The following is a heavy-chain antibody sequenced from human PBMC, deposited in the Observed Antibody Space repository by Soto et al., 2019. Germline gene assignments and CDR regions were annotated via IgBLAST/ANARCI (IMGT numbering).Heavy chain of an antibody. D-gene: IGHD5-18*01. V-gene: IGHV4-30-4*01. CDR2: IYYSGGA. CDR1: DGSISSPNYY. J-gene: IGHJ3*02. Sequence: QVQLQESAPGLVKPSETLSLTCSVSDGSISSPNYYWHWIRQPPGKGVEWIGYIYYSGGASSNPFLRSRVTISIDRSKKQLSAKMKSVTAANTAVYYCASDEIQGALDIWCQWTLVTVS. CDR3: ASDEIQGALDI.